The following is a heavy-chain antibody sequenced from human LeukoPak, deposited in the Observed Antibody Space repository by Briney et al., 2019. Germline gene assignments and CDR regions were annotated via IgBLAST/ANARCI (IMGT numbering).Heavy chain of an antibody. V-gene: IGHV3-66*01. CDR2: IYSGGST. J-gene: IGHJ4*02. CDR3: AKMTPVTSFQLLVLDS. D-gene: IGHD4-11*01. Sequence: GGSLRLSCAASGFTVSSNYMSWVRQAPGKGLEWVSVIYSGGSTYYADSVKGRFTISRDNSKNTLYLQMNSLRGEDTAIYYCAKMTPVTSFQLLVLDSWGPGTLVTISS. CDR1: GFTVSSNY.